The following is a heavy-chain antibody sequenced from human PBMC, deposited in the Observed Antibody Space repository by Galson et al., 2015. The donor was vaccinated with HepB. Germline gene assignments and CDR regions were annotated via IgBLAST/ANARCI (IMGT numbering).Heavy chain of an antibody. V-gene: IGHV3-7*01. D-gene: IGHD3-10*02. Sequence: SLRLSCAASGFTFSSYWMSWVRQAPGKGLEWVANIKQDGSEKYYVDSVKGRFTISRDNAKNSLYLQMNSLRAEDTAVYYCASFQLLRCSTRDAFDIWGQGTMVTVSS. CDR2: IKQDGSEK. J-gene: IGHJ3*02. CDR3: ASFQLLRCSTRDAFDI. CDR1: GFTFSSYW.